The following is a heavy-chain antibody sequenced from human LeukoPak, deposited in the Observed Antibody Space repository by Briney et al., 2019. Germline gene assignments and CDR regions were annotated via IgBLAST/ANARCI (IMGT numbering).Heavy chain of an antibody. CDR3: VREAYDYVWGSYRYTDY. CDR1: GDSITTTNYY. CDR2: IYYSGST. J-gene: IGHJ4*02. Sequence: PSETLSLTCTVSGDSITTTNYYWGWIRPPPGKGLEWIGYIYYSGSTNYNPSLKSRVTISVDTSKNQFSPKLSSVTAADTAIYYCVREAYDYVWGSYRYTDYWGQGTLVTVSS. D-gene: IGHD3-16*02. V-gene: IGHV4-61*01.